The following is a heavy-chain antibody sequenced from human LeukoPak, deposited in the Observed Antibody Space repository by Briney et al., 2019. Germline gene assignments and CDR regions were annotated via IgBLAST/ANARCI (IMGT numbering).Heavy chain of an antibody. J-gene: IGHJ4*02. D-gene: IGHD1-26*01. CDR2: MNPNSGNT. Sequence: ASVKVSCKASGYTFTSYDINWVRQATGQGLEWMGWMNPNSGNTGYAQKFQGRVTITRNTSISTAYMELSSLRSEDTAVYYCARSGVGADGFDYWGQGTLVTVSS. CDR1: GYTFTSYD. V-gene: IGHV1-8*03. CDR3: ARSGVGADGFDY.